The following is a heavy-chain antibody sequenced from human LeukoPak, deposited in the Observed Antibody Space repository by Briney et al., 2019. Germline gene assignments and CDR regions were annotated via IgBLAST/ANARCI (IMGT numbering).Heavy chain of an antibody. CDR1: GGSISSSSYY. CDR3: ARQRGSSIAVAGQNYYYYYMDV. Sequence: SETLSLTCTVSGGSISSSSYYWGWIRQPPGKGLEWIGSIYYSGSTYYNPSLKSRVTISVDTSKNQFSLKLSSVTAADTAVYYCARQRGSSIAVAGQNYYYYYMDVWGKGTTVTVSS. V-gene: IGHV4-39*01. J-gene: IGHJ6*03. CDR2: IYYSGST. D-gene: IGHD6-19*01.